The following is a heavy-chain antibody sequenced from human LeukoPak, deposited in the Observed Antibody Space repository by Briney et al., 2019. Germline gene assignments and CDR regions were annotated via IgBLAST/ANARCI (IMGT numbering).Heavy chain of an antibody. V-gene: IGHV1-8*01. CDR1: GYTFTSYD. D-gene: IGHD6-13*01. J-gene: IGHJ5*02. Sequence: ASVKVSCKASGYTFTSYDINWVRQATGQGLEWMGWMNPSSGNTGYAQKFQGRVTMTRNTSISTAYMELSSLRSEDTAVYYCARGRIAAAVFDPWGQGTLATVSS. CDR3: ARGRIAAAVFDP. CDR2: MNPSSGNT.